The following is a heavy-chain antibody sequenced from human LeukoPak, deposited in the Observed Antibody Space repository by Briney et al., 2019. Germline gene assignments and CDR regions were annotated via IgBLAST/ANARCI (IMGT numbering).Heavy chain of an antibody. D-gene: IGHD2-2*01. J-gene: IGHJ4*02. V-gene: IGHV4-39*07. CDR3: ARERCSSTSCYGGEDYFDY. CDR2: ICYTGST. CDR1: GGSISSGTYC. Sequence: ASETLSLTCTVSGGSISSGTYCWGWIRQPPGKGLEWIGSICYTGSTYFNPSLKSRVTISVDTSKNQFSLKLSSVTAADTAVYYCARERCSSTSCYGGEDYFDYWGQGTLVTVSS.